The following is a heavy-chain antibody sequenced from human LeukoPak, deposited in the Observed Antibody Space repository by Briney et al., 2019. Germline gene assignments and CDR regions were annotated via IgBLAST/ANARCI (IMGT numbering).Heavy chain of an antibody. CDR3: ARIRDGYNDAYDI. Sequence: SVKVSCKASGGTFSSYAISWVRQAPGQGLEWMGGIIPIFGTANYAQKFQGRVTITADESTSTAYMELSSLRSEDTAVYYCARIRDGYNDAYDIWGQGTMVTVSS. J-gene: IGHJ3*02. V-gene: IGHV1-69*13. D-gene: IGHD5-24*01. CDR1: GGTFSSYA. CDR2: IIPIFGTA.